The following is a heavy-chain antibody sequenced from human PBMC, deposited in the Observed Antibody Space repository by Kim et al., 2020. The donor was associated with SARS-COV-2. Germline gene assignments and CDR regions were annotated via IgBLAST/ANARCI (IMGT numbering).Heavy chain of an antibody. V-gene: IGHV4-59*08. D-gene: IGHD3-9*01. CDR1: GGSISSYY. CDR3: ARQVTYYDILTGGMDV. Sequence: SETLSLTCTVSGGSISSYYWSWIRQPPGKGLEWIGYIYYSGSTNYNPSLKSRVTISVDTSKNQFSLKLSSVTAADTAVYYCARQVTYYDILTGGMDVWGQGTTVTVSS. CDR2: IYYSGST. J-gene: IGHJ6*02.